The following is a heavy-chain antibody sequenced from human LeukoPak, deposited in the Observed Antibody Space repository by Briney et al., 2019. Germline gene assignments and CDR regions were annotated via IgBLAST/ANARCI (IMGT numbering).Heavy chain of an antibody. J-gene: IGHJ3*02. CDR1: GGSISNGGYY. D-gene: IGHD3-22*01. Sequence: SETLSLTCTVSGGSISNGGYYWSWIRQPPGKGLEWTGYIYHSGSTYYNPSLKSRVTISVDRSKNQFSLKLSSVTAADTAVYYCARAGWDYYDSQTDAFDIWGQGTMVTVSS. CDR3: ARAGWDYYDSQTDAFDI. CDR2: IYHSGST. V-gene: IGHV4-30-2*01.